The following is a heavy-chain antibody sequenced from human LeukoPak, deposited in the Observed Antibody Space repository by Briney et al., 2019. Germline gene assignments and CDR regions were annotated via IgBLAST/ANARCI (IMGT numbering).Heavy chain of an antibody. CDR3: ARDGGLGGWFDP. V-gene: IGHV4-4*07. Sequence: SETLSLTCTVSVDSLCTYYWSWIRHPAGKGLEWIGRIYTSGSTEYNPSLKSRVTMSVDTSKNQFSLKLTSVTAADTAMYYCARDGGLGGWFDPWGQGTLVTVSS. CDR1: VDSLCTYY. CDR2: IYTSGST. D-gene: IGHD3-16*01. J-gene: IGHJ5*02.